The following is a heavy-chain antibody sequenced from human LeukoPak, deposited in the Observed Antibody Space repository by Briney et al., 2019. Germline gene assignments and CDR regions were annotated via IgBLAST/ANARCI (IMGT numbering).Heavy chain of an antibody. Sequence: GSLRLSCAASGFTFSSFAMSWVRQAPGKGLEWVSGTSSSGGSTYYADSVKGRFTISRDNSKNTLYLQMNSLRAEDTAVYYCARDHAAATYFYYGVDVWGQGTTVTVSS. J-gene: IGHJ6*02. CDR2: TSSSGGST. CDR1: GFTFSSFA. D-gene: IGHD6-25*01. V-gene: IGHV3-23*01. CDR3: ARDHAAATYFYYGVDV.